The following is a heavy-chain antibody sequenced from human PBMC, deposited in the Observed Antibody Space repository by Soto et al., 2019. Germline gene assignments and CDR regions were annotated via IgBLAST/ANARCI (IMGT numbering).Heavy chain of an antibody. V-gene: IGHV1-18*01. J-gene: IGHJ6*02. D-gene: IGHD6-19*01. CDR2: ISAYNGNA. CDR1: SYTFTNYG. Sequence: QVQLVQSGAEVKKPGASVRVSCKASSYTFTNYGIIWVRQAPGQWLEWLGWISAYNGNANYAQRFQGRVTMTTDTSTTTAYMDLRGLRSDDTAVYYCARSIAVAGTYYYGMDVWGQGTTVTVSS. CDR3: ARSIAVAGTYYYGMDV.